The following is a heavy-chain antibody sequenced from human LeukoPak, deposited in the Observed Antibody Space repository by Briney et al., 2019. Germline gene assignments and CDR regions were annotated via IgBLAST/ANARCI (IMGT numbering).Heavy chain of an antibody. Sequence: GGSLRLSCAASGFTFSTNAMSWVRQAPGKGLEWVSAISGRTGSTYYSDSVKGRFTISRDNSKSTLYLQMDSPRAEDTAVYYCAKCGNSGCHLIDYWGQGTLVTVSS. CDR2: ISGRTGST. D-gene: IGHD5-12*01. CDR1: GFTFSTNA. J-gene: IGHJ4*02. V-gene: IGHV3-23*01. CDR3: AKCGNSGCHLIDY.